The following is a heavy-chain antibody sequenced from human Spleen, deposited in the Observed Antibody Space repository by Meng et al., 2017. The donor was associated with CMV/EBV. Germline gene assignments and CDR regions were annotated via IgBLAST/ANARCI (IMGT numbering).Heavy chain of an antibody. CDR3: ARDPKSPLPAAKYGMDV. V-gene: IGHV3-7*01. J-gene: IGHJ6*02. D-gene: IGHD2-2*01. CDR1: GFTFSRYW. CDR2: IKQDGSEK. Sequence: GGSLRLSCAASGFTFSRYWMSWVRQAPGKGLEWVANIKQDGSEKYYVDSVKGRFTISRDNAKNSLFLQMNSLRAEDTAVYYCARDPKSPLPAAKYGMDVWGQGTTVTVS.